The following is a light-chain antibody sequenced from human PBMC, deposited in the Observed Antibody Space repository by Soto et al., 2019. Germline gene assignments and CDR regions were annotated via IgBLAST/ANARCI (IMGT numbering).Light chain of an antibody. CDR2: DAS. J-gene: IGKJ4*01. V-gene: IGKV3-11*01. Sequence: EIVLTQSPATLSLSPGERATVSCRASQSVRSYLAWYQQKPGQAPRLLIYDASNSATGIPARFSGSGSGTDFTLTISSLEPEDFAVYYCQQRSNWPLTFGGGTKVEIK. CDR1: QSVRSY. CDR3: QQRSNWPLT.